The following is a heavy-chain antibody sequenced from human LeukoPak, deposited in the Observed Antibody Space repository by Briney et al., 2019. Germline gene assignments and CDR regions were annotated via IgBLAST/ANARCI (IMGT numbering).Heavy chain of an antibody. Sequence: GGSLRLSCAASGITFSTYAMSWVRQAPGKGLEWVSAMSGSGLSTYYADSVRGRFTISRDKSKNTLYLQMNSLRAEDTAVYYCAKGTGLYYYYNMDVWGKGTTVTVSS. J-gene: IGHJ6*03. CDR3: AKGTGLYYYYNMDV. CDR2: MSGSGLST. V-gene: IGHV3-23*01. CDR1: GITFSTYA.